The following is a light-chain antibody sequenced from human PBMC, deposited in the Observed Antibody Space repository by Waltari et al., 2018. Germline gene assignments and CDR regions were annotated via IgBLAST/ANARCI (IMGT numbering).Light chain of an antibody. J-gene: IGKJ1*01. Sequence: EIMLTPSPGTLSLSPGERATLSCRASRGISRFLAWYQQIPGQAPRLLIYDASTRATGIPDRFSGSVSGTDFSLIISRLEPEDIAVYYCQKYGSLPATFGQGTKVEIK. CDR1: RGISRF. V-gene: IGKV3-20*01. CDR3: QKYGSLPAT. CDR2: DAS.